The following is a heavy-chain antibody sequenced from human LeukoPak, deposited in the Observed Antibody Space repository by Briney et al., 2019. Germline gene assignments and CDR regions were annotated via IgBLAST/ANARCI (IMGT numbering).Heavy chain of an antibody. CDR3: ARGVFGGYPFDY. D-gene: IGHD3-10*02. J-gene: IGHJ4*02. CDR2: IYYSGST. Sequence: PSETLSLTCTVSGGSISSYYWSWIQQPPGKGLEWIGYIYYSGSTNYNPSLKSRVTIPVDTSKNQFSLKLSSVTAADTAVYYCARGVFGGYPFDYWGQGTLVTVSS. CDR1: GGSISSYY. V-gene: IGHV4-59*01.